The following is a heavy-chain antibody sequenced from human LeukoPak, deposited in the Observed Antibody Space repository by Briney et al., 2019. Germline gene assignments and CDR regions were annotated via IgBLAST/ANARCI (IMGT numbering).Heavy chain of an antibody. CDR1: GGSFSGYY. J-gene: IGHJ4*02. Sequence: PSETLSLTCAVYGGSFSGYYWSWIRQPPGKGLEWIGEINHSGSTNYNPSLKSRVTISVDTSKNQFSLKLSSVTAADTAVYYCAREWDYDSSGYYYDYYFDYWSQGTLVTVSS. CDR2: INHSGST. CDR3: AREWDYDSSGYYYDYYFDY. D-gene: IGHD3-22*01. V-gene: IGHV4-34*01.